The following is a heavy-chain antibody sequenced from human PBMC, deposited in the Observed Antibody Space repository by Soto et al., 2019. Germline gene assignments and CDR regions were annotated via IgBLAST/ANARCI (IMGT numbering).Heavy chain of an antibody. CDR2: ISDSGGST. J-gene: IGHJ6*02. V-gene: IGHV3-23*01. D-gene: IGHD3-16*01. CDR3: AKHLGGYYYYGMDV. Sequence: EVQLLGSGGGLVQPGGFLRLSCAASGFTFSIFAMSWVRQAPGKGLEWVSGISDSGGSTYYADSVKGRFTISRDTSKSTLYLQMNSLRAEDTAVYYCAKHLGGYYYYGMDVWGQGTTVTVSS. CDR1: GFTFSIFA.